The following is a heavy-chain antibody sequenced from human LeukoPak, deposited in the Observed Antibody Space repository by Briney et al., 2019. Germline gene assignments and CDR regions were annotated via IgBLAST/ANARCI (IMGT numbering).Heavy chain of an antibody. CDR1: GGSISSYY. CDR2: IYYSGST. V-gene: IGHV4-59*01. CDR3: ARGYQKIYGDYYFDY. D-gene: IGHD4-17*01. Sequence: SETLSLTCTVSGGSISSYYWSWIRQPPGKGLEWIGYIYYSGSTNYNPSLKSRVTISVDTSKNQFSPKLSSVTAADTAVYYCARGYQKIYGDYYFDYWGQGTLVTVSS. J-gene: IGHJ4*02.